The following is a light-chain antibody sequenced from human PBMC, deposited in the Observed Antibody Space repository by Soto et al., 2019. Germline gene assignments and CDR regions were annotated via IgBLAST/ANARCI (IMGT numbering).Light chain of an antibody. CDR1: QTISSW. CDR3: QQYSSHWT. J-gene: IGKJ1*01. Sequence: DIQMTQSPSTLSGSVGDRVTITCRASQTISSWLAWYQQKPGKAPKLLIYKASTLKSGVPSRFSGSGSGTEFTLTISSLQPDDFATYYCQQYSSHWTFGQGTKVDIK. CDR2: KAS. V-gene: IGKV1-5*03.